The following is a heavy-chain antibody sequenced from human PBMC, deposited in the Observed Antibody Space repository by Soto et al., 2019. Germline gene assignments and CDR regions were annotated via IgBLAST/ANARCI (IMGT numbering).Heavy chain of an antibody. D-gene: IGHD6-13*01. J-gene: IGHJ4*02. CDR2: IWFDGSKR. CDR3: ARDTATAGVVIDY. V-gene: IGHV3-33*01. Sequence: QVQLVESGGGVIQPGMSLRLSCGGSGFTFSSYGMHWVRQVPGKGLEWVAVIWFDGSKRYYADSVKGRFTISRDDSKNTLYLQINSVRDEDTGVYYCARDTATAGVVIDYWGQGTPVTVSS. CDR1: GFTFSSYG.